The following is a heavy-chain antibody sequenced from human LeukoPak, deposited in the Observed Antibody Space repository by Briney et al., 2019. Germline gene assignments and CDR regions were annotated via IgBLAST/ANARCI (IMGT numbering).Heavy chain of an antibody. CDR1: EFTFSGNG. D-gene: IGHD1-26*01. CDR2: IASDGST. Sequence: GGPLSSPCAASEFTFSGNGWTWFRQAQGKGLVWVSRIASDGSTVYADSVKGRFTISRDNAKDTVYLQMNSLRVEDTAVYYCIGSGGWPGYWGQGTLVTVSS. V-gene: IGHV3-74*01. CDR3: IGSGGWPGY. J-gene: IGHJ4*02.